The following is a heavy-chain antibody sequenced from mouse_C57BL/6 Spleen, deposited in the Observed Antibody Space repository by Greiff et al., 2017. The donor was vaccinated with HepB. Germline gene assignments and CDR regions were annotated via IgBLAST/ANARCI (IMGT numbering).Heavy chain of an antibody. J-gene: IGHJ4*01. CDR3: ASQAYYSYYYAMDY. D-gene: IGHD2-12*01. V-gene: IGHV2-2*01. CDR1: GFSLTSYG. Sequence: QVQLQQSGPGLVQPSQRLSITCTVSGFSLTSYGVHWVRQSPGKGLEWLGVIWSGGSTDYNAAFISRLSISKDNSKSQVFFKMNSLQADDTAIYYCASQAYYSYYYAMDYWGQGTSVTVSS. CDR2: IWSGGST.